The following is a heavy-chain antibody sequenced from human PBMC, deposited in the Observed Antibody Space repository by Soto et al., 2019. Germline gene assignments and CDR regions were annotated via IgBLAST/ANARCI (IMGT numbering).Heavy chain of an antibody. CDR3: ARSDMVVVVAANRSGAFDI. V-gene: IGHV1-18*01. Sequence: QVQLVQSGAEVKKPGASVKVSCKASGYTFTSYGISWVRQAPGQGLEWMGWISAYNGNTNYAQKLQGRVTMTTDTSTSTAYMELRGLRSDDTDGYYCARSDMVVVVAANRSGAFDIWGQGTMVTVSS. CDR2: ISAYNGNT. CDR1: GYTFTSYG. D-gene: IGHD2-15*01. J-gene: IGHJ3*02.